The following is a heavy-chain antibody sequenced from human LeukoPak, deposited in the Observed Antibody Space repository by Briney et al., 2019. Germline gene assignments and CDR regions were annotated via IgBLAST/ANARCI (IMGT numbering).Heavy chain of an antibody. CDR3: ARGPYSSSWIKQIYYYYMDV. Sequence: HPGGSLRLSCAASGFTFSSSWMNWVRQAPGKGLEWVANIKQDGSEKYYVDSVKGRFTISRDNAKNSLYLQMNSLRAEDTAVYYCARGPYSSSWIKQIYYYYMDVWGKGTTVTVSS. D-gene: IGHD6-13*01. CDR1: GFTFSSSW. J-gene: IGHJ6*03. CDR2: IKQDGSEK. V-gene: IGHV3-7*04.